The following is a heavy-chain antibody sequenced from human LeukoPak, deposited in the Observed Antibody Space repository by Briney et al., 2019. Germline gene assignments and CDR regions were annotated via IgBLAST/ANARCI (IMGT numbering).Heavy chain of an antibody. CDR1: GFTFSSYG. D-gene: IGHD6-13*01. CDR2: ITSSSSYI. V-gene: IGHV3-21*01. CDR3: ARVMGVAAGGSTQGAFDI. Sequence: PGGSLRLSCAASGFTFSSYGMHWVRQAPGKGLEWVSSITSSSSYIYYADSVKGRFTISRDNAKNSLYLQMNSLRAEDTAVYYCARVMGVAAGGSTQGAFDIWGQGTMVTVSS. J-gene: IGHJ3*02.